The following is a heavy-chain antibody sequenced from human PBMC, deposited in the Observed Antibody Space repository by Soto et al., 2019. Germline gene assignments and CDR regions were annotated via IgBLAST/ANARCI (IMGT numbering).Heavy chain of an antibody. CDR2: ISSGSKTI. J-gene: IGHJ4*02. CDR1: GFTFSGYS. D-gene: IGHD3-9*01. CDR3: VREDILGVRSFDY. V-gene: IGHV3-48*02. Sequence: SLRLSCAASGFTFSGYSVNWVRHAPGKGLEWVSYISSGSKTIYYAESVKGRFTVSRDNARNSQYLQMNSLRDEDTAVYYCVREDILGVRSFDYWGQGTLVTV.